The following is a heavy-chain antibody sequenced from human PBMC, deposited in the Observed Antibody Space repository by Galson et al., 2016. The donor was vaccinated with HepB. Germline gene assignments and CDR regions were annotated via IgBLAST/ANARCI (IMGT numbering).Heavy chain of an antibody. V-gene: IGHV3-23*01. Sequence: SLRLSCAASGFTFSSYAMSWVRQAPGKGLEWVSAISGGGGSTYYADSVKGRFTISRDNSKNTLYLQMKSLRAEDTAVYYCAREGLSSSWYMPLYYFDSWGQGTLVTVSS. CDR2: ISGGGGST. J-gene: IGHJ4*02. CDR1: GFTFSSYA. CDR3: AREGLSSSWYMPLYYFDS. D-gene: IGHD6-13*01.